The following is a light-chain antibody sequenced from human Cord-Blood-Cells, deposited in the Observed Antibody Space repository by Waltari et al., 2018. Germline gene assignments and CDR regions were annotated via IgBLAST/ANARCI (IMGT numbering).Light chain of an antibody. CDR3: SSYTSSSTLV. CDR2: DVS. Sequence: ALTQPASMSASPAHSITISCTGGLRNVADYNHLSWYQQHPGKAPKLMIYDVSNRPSGVSNRFSGSKSGNTASLTSSGLQAEDEADYYCSSYTSSSTLVFGGGTKLTVL. V-gene: IGLV2-14*01. J-gene: IGLJ2*01. CDR1: LRNVADYNH.